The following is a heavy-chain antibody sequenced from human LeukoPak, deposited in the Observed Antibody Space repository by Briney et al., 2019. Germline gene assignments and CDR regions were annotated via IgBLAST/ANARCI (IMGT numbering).Heavy chain of an antibody. V-gene: IGHV4-4*07. Sequence: SETLSLTCTVSGVSTSSYYWNWVRQPAGKGLEWIGHISTSGSTKYNPSLMSRVTISVDTSKNQFSLKLSSVTAADTAVYYCARDSDFARDFDLWGRGTLVTVSS. CDR2: ISTSGST. CDR1: GVSTSSYY. J-gene: IGHJ2*01. CDR3: ARDSDFARDFDL.